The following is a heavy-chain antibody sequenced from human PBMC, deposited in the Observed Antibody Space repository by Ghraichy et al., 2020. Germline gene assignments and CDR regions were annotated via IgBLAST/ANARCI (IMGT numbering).Heavy chain of an antibody. Sequence: GSLRLSCAASGFAFSSYWMHWVRQAPGKGLVWVSRINSDGSITSYADSVKGRITISRDNAKNTLYLQVNSLRAEDTAVYYCARENHHYGSGSYSDYWGQGTLVTVSS. CDR3: ARENHHYGSGSYSDY. D-gene: IGHD3-10*01. V-gene: IGHV3-74*01. CDR1: GFAFSSYW. J-gene: IGHJ4*02. CDR2: INSDGSIT.